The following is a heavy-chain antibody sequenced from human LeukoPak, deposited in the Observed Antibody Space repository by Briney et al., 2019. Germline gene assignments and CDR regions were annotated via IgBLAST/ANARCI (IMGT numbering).Heavy chain of an antibody. CDR2: ISYIGST. D-gene: IGHD6-13*01. V-gene: IGHV4-59*01. J-gene: IGHJ3*02. Sequence: SETLSLTRTVSVGSLSSYFWSWIRQSPARGLEWIGDISYIGSTNYNPSLNSRVTISEDTCNNQFSLSLASVTAADTGVYYCARRSKAAGGGAFDIWGQGTMVTVSS. CDR3: ARRSKAAGGGAFDI. CDR1: VGSLSSYF.